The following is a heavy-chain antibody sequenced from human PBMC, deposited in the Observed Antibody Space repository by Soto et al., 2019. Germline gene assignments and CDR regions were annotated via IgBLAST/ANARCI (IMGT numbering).Heavy chain of an antibody. CDR1: GYTFTSYG. D-gene: IGHD2-2*02. Sequence: QVQLVQSGAEVKKPGASVKVSCKASGYTFTSYGISWVRQAPGQGLGWLGGISAYNGNTNYAQKLQGRVTMTTDTSTSTAYMELRSLRSDDTAVYYCARGSGCSSTSCYTTLYGMDVWGQGTTVTVSS. CDR2: ISAYNGNT. J-gene: IGHJ6*02. CDR3: ARGSGCSSTSCYTTLYGMDV. V-gene: IGHV1-18*01.